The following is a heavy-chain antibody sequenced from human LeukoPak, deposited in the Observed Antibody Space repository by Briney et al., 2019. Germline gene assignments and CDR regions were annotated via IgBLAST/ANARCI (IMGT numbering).Heavy chain of an antibody. CDR3: AKEGDYYGSGSYRDGFDI. Sequence: PGGSLTLSCAASGFTFSSYAMSWVRQAPGKGLEWVSAISGSGGSTYYADSVKGRFTISRDSFKNTLYLQMNSLRPEDTAVYYCAKEGDYYGSGSYRDGFDIWGQGTRATVSS. V-gene: IGHV3-23*01. CDR2: ISGSGGST. J-gene: IGHJ3*02. D-gene: IGHD3-10*01. CDR1: GFTFSSYA.